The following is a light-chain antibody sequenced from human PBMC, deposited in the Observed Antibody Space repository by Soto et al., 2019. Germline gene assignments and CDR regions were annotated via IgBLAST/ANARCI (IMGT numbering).Light chain of an antibody. CDR1: QSVSSY. CDR3: QQRSNWPPH. J-gene: IGKJ5*01. CDR2: DAS. V-gene: IGKV3-11*01. Sequence: EIVLTQSPATLSLSPGERATLSCRASQSVSSYLAWYQQKPGQAPRLLIYDASNRATGIPARFSGSRSGTDFTLTISSLEPEDFAVYYCQQRSNWPPHFGQGTRLEIK.